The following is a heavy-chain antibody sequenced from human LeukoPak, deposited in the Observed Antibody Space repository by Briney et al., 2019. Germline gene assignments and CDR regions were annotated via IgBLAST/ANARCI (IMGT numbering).Heavy chain of an antibody. CDR1: GFIFTDYY. CDR2: INPNSGGT. J-gene: IGHJ4*02. V-gene: IGHV1-2*02. CDR3: ARQLERLGDYFDY. Sequence: ASVKVSCKASGFIFTDYYVHWVRQAPGQGLEWIGWINPNSGGTNFAQRFQGRVTMTRDTSISTAYMNLSSLRSDDTAVYYCARQLERLGDYFDYWGQGTLVTVSS. D-gene: IGHD1-1*01.